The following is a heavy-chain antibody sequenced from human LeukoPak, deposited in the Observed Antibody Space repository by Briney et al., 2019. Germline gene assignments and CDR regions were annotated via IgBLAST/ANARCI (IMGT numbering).Heavy chain of an antibody. CDR3: AKDPGGENY. CDR2: ISGTGGST. CDR1: GFTFSSSA. Sequence: GGSLRLSCAASGFTFSSSAMNWVRQAPGKGLEWVSTISGTGGSTYYADSVRGRFTISRDNSKDTLYLQMNSLRAEDTAVYYCAKDPGGENYWGQGTLVTVSS. J-gene: IGHJ4*02. V-gene: IGHV3-23*01. D-gene: IGHD2-8*02.